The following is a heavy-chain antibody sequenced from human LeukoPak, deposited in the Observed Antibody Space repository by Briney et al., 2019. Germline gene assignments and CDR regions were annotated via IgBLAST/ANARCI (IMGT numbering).Heavy chain of an antibody. CDR2: IYYSGST. J-gene: IGHJ5*02. V-gene: IGHV4-38-2*02. CDR1: GYSISSGYY. CDR3: ARGDVLRNFDWFGSLDP. D-gene: IGHD3-9*01. Sequence: PSETLSLTCTVSGYSISSGYYWGWIRQPPGKGLEWIGSIYYSGSTYYNPSLKSRVTISVDTSKNQFSLELSSVTAADTAVYYCARGDVLRNFDWFGSLDPWGQGTLVTVSS.